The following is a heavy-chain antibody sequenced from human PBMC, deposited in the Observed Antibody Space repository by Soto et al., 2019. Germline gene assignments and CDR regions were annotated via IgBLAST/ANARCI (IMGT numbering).Heavy chain of an antibody. V-gene: IGHV6-1*01. J-gene: IGHJ6*02. CDR3: AREHGVTMIVVVTHYYYGMDV. Sequence: SQTLSLTCAISGDSVSSDSAAWNWIRQSPSRGLEWLGRTYYRSKWYNDYAVSVKSRITINPDTSKNQFSLQLNSVAPEDTAVYYCAREHGVTMIVVVTHYYYGMDVWGQGTTVTVSS. D-gene: IGHD3-22*01. CDR1: GDSVSSDSAA. CDR2: TYYRSKWYN.